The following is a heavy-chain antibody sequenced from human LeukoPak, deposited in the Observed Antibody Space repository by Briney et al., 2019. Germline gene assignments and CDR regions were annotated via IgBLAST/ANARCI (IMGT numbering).Heavy chain of an antibody. D-gene: IGHD5-24*01. J-gene: IGHJ3*02. Sequence: GGSLRLSCAASAFTFSSYWMSWVRQAPGNGLEWVAYIDQDGSEKYYVESMKGRITISRDTAKNSLYLQMNSLRAEDTAVYYCARYLRRDGRNVASLGFDIWGQGTMVTVSS. V-gene: IGHV3-7*01. CDR3: ARYLRRDGRNVASLGFDI. CDR1: AFTFSSYW. CDR2: IDQDGSEK.